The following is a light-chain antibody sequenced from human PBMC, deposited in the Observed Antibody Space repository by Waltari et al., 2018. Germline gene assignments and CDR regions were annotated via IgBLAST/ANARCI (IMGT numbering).Light chain of an antibody. V-gene: IGLV1-47*01. CDR3: ASWDDNLSGWV. CDR1: SSNIGRSY. CDR2: RNN. J-gene: IGLJ3*02. Sequence: QSVLTQPPSASGTPGQRVTISCSGSSSNIGRSYVYWYQQLPGTAPKLLIYRNNQRRSGVPDRVSGSKSGTSASLAISGLRSEDEADYYCASWDDNLSGWVFGGGTKLTGL.